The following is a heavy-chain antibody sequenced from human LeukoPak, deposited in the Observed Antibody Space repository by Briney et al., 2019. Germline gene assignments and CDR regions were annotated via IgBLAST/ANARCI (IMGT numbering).Heavy chain of an antibody. CDR2: INSDGSRT. V-gene: IGHV3-74*01. CDR1: GFTFSGYW. J-gene: IGHJ4*02. CDR3: ARGGLYAYYFDY. Sequence: PGGSLRLSCAASGFTFSGYWIHWVRQVPGKGLVWVSRINSDGSRTNYADSVKGRFTISRDNAKNTLYLQMNSLSAEDTAVYYCARGGLYAYYFDYWGQGTLVTVSS. D-gene: IGHD2/OR15-2a*01.